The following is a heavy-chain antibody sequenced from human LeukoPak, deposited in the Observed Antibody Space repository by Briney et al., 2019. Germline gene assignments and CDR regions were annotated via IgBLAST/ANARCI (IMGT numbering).Heavy chain of an antibody. V-gene: IGHV3-33*01. Sequence: GGSLRLSCAASGFTLSSYGMHWVRQAPGKGLEWVAVIWYDGSNKYYADSVKGRFTISRDHSKNTLYLQMNSLRAEDTAVYYCARDIEEQQLVAGAYGMDVWGQGTTVTVSS. D-gene: IGHD6-13*01. CDR1: GFTLSSYG. CDR2: IWYDGSNK. J-gene: IGHJ6*02. CDR3: ARDIEEQQLVAGAYGMDV.